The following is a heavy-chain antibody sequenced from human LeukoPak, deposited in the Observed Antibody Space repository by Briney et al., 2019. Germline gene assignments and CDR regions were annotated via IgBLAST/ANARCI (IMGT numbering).Heavy chain of an antibody. V-gene: IGHV4-59*01. CDR3: AAGYTYGSLFDY. CDR1: GGSSSRYY. J-gene: IGHJ4*02. D-gene: IGHD5-18*01. CDR2: VYSTGTS. Sequence: SETLSLTCSVSGGSSSRYYWSWIRQPPGKGLEWIGYVYSTGTSNYNPSLKSRVIISADTSKTQFSLRLSSVTAADTAVYYCAAGYTYGSLFDYWGRGTPVTVSS.